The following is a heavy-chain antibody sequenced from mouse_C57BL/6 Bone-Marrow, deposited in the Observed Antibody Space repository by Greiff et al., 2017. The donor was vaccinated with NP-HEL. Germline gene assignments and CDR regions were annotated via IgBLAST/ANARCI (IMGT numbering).Heavy chain of an antibody. V-gene: IGHV1-64*01. D-gene: IGHD4-1*01. Sequence: QVQLQRPGAELVKPGASVKLSCKASGYTFTSYWMHWVKQRPGQGLEWIGMIHPNSGSTNYNEKFKSKATLTVDKSSSTAYMQLSSLTSEDSAVYYCARWDWDDAMDYLGQGTSVTVSS. CDR2: IHPNSGST. J-gene: IGHJ4*01. CDR1: GYTFTSYW. CDR3: ARWDWDDAMDY.